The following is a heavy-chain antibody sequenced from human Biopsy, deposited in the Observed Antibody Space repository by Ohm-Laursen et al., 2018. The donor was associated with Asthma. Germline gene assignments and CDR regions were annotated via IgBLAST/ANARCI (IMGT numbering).Heavy chain of an antibody. J-gene: IGHJ3*02. V-gene: IGHV1-3*01. CDR3: VRTYYDFLTGQVNDAFAM. CDR2: INAGNGNT. D-gene: IGHD3-9*01. CDR1: GYTFINYA. Sequence: SVKVSCKASGYTFINYAIHWVRQAPGQRLEWMGWINAGNGNTKYSQKFQGRVTITRDTSASTAYMELSSLRSEDTAVYYRVRTYYDFLTGQVNDAFAMWGQGTMVTVSS.